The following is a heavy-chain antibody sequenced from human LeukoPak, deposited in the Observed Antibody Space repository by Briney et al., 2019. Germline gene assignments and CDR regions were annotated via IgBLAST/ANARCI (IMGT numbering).Heavy chain of an antibody. J-gene: IGHJ3*02. D-gene: IGHD2-2*01. CDR3: ARQYCSSTSCYLNDAFDI. Sequence: GGSLRLSCAASGFTFSSYWMSWVRQAPGKGLEWVANIKQDGSEKYYVDSVKGRFTISRDNAKNSLYLQMNSLRAEDTAVYYCARQYCSSTSCYLNDAFDIWGQGTMVTVSS. CDR1: GFTFSSYW. V-gene: IGHV3-7*01. CDR2: IKQDGSEK.